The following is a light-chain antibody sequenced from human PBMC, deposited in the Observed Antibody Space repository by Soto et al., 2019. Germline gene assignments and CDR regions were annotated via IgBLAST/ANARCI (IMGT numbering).Light chain of an antibody. CDR3: QQYGTPLFT. CDR1: QSVTNNF. V-gene: IGKV3-20*01. J-gene: IGKJ3*01. CDR2: GAS. Sequence: IVLTQSPGTLSLSPGERATLSCGASQSVTNNFLAWYQQKPGQAPRLLIYGASSRATGVPDRFSGSGSGTDFTLTISRRERGDFAVYYCQQYGTPLFTFGPGTKVDIK.